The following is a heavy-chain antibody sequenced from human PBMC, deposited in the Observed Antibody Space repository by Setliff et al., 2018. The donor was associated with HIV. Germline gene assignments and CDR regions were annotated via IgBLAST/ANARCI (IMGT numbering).Heavy chain of an antibody. CDR2: ISSSGSST. CDR3: ARAPRGRAGSHYIANWFDS. D-gene: IGHD3-10*01. V-gene: IGHV3-48*03. CDR1: GFTFSSYE. J-gene: IGHJ5*01. Sequence: SCAASGFTFSSYEMNWVRQAPGKGLEWVSYISSSGSSTYYADSVKGRFTISRDNGKNSLYLQMNGLRDDDTAVYHCARAPRGRAGSHYIANWFDSWGQGTLVTVSS.